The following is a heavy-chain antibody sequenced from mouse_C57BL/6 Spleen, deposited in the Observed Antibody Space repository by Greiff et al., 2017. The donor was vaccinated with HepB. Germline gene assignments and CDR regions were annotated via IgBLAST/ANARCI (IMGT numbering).Heavy chain of an antibody. CDR1: GYTFTSYW. Sequence: QVQLQQPGAELVKPGASVKLSCEASGYTFTSYWMQWVKQRPGQGLEWIGEIDPSDSYTNYNQKFKGKATLTVDTSSSTAYMQLSSLTSEDSAVYYCARRDGYYVYYFDYWGQGTTLTVSS. J-gene: IGHJ2*01. D-gene: IGHD2-3*01. V-gene: IGHV1-50*01. CDR2: IDPSDSYT. CDR3: ARRDGYYVYYFDY.